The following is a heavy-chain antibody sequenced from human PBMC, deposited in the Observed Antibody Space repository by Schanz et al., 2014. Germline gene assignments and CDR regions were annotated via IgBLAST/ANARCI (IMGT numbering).Heavy chain of an antibody. CDR2: ITTGGNT. D-gene: IGHD3-3*01. CDR1: GFTFSTYA. J-gene: IGHJ5*02. CDR3: ARQPGRITVSGVVSNWFDP. V-gene: IGHV3-23*01. Sequence: VPLLQSGGALVQPGGSLRLSCSASGFTFSTYAMSWARQTPGKGLEWVSSITTGGNTYYRDSVKGRFIVSRDNSKNTLYLEMNRLRVDDTAVYYCARQPGRITVSGVVSNWFDPWGQGTLVTVSS.